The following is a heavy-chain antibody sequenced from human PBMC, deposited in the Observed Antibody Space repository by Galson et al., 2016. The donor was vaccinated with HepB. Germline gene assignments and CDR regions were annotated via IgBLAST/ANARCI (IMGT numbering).Heavy chain of an antibody. CDR1: GFPFSSYA. V-gene: IGHV3-23*01. CDR2: ISGAGTA. Sequence: SLRLSCAASGFPFSSYAVSWVRQAPGKGLVWVSTISGAGTASYAYSVKGRFTISRDNSKNTLDLQMDSLRVEDTALYFCFRVPRYYADYSSGVGDCWGQGTLLTVSS. J-gene: IGHJ4*02. CDR3: FRVPRYYADYSSGVGDC. D-gene: IGHD4-17*01.